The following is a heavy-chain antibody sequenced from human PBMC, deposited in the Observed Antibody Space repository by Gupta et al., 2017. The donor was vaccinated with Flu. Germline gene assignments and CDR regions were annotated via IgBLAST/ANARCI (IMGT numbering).Heavy chain of an antibody. J-gene: IGHJ4*02. D-gene: IGHD1-26*01. V-gene: IGHV3-9*01. CDR1: GFSFDDYA. CDR2: INWHAGKV. CDR3: AKEGAKVGATYFDD. Sequence: VHLVQSGGGLVQPGRSLRLSCAASGFSFDDYAMQWVRQTPGGGLEWVTGINWHAGKVAYADSVKGRFTVSRDTAKNILFLQMDSLETEDTATYYCAKEGAKVGATYFDDWGQGTLVTVSS.